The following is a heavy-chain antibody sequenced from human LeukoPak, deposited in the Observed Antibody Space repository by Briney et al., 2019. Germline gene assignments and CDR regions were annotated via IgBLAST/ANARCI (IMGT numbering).Heavy chain of an antibody. J-gene: IGHJ4*02. CDR1: GFTFSSYW. CDR2: IKQDGSEK. Sequence: GGSLRLSCAASGFTFSSYWMSWVRQAPGKGLEWVANIKQDGSEKYYVDSVKGRFTISRDNAKNSLYLQMNSLRAEDTAVYYCARVLRYYDSSGPLYYFDYWGQGTLVTASS. CDR3: ARVLRYYDSSGPLYYFDY. D-gene: IGHD3-22*01. V-gene: IGHV3-7*01.